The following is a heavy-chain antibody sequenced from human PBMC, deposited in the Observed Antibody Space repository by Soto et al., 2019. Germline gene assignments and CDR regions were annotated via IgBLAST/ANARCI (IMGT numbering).Heavy chain of an antibody. Sequence: SVKVSCKASGGTFSSYAISWVRQAPGQGLEWMGGIIPIFGTANYAQKFQGRVTITADESTSTAYMELSSLRSEDTAVYYCAVGYSSGWDDFDYWGQGTLVTVSS. J-gene: IGHJ4*02. CDR3: AVGYSSGWDDFDY. CDR1: GGTFSSYA. V-gene: IGHV1-69*13. CDR2: IIPIFGTA. D-gene: IGHD6-19*01.